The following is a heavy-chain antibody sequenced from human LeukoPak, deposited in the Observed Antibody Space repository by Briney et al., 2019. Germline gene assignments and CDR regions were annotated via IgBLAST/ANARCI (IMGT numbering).Heavy chain of an antibody. CDR1: GYIFTNFW. V-gene: IGHV5-51*01. CDR2: IYPGDSDI. Sequence: GESLKISCKGSGYIFTNFWVGWVRQMPGKGLEWMGIIYPGDSDIRYSPSFQGQVTISADKSINTAYLQWSSLKASDTAMYFCARRDDSNWIFDYWGQGSLVIVSS. J-gene: IGHJ4*02. CDR3: ARRDDSNWIFDY. D-gene: IGHD1-1*01.